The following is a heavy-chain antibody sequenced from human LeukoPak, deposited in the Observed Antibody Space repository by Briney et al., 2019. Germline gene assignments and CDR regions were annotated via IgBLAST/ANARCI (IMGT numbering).Heavy chain of an antibody. V-gene: IGHV4-39*01. Sequence: PSETLSLTCTVSGASSSSSAYYWGWIRQPPGKGLEWIGSIGGSNYYRGSTYYNPSLKSRVTIHVDTSKDQFSLKLSSVTAADTAVYYCASAVILSGSYYWGNFDYWGQGTLVTVSS. D-gene: IGHD1-26*01. CDR3: ASAVILSGSYYWGNFDY. CDR2: IGGSNYYRGST. CDR1: GASSSSSAYY. J-gene: IGHJ4*02.